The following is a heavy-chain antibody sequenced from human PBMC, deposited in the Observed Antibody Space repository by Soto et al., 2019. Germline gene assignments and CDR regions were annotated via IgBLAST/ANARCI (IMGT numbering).Heavy chain of an antibody. Sequence: EMQLLEAGGGLVRPAGSLRLSCGVSGFTFNRFGMNWGRQAPGKGPEWVTPMTASGGTTYYADSARCSFTVSRDNSKNPLYLQMNSLIADDTDIYYCAKALELGGGGGMDVWGQGTTVTVSS. J-gene: IGHJ6*02. V-gene: IGHV3-23*01. D-gene: IGHD3-16*01. CDR3: AKALELGGGGGMDV. CDR1: GFTFNRFG. CDR2: MTASGGTT.